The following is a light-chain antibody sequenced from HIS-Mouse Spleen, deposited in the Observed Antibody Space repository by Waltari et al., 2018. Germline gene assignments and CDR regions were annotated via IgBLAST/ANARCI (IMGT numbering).Light chain of an antibody. Sequence: DLQLTQSPSFLSASVGDRVTITCRASQGSSSYLAWYQQKPGKDTKLLIYAASTLQSGVPSRFSGSGSGTEFTLTISSLQPEDFATYYCQQLNSYPPTFGQGTKVEIK. CDR3: QQLNSYPPT. CDR1: QGSSSY. J-gene: IGKJ1*01. V-gene: IGKV1-9*01. CDR2: AAS.